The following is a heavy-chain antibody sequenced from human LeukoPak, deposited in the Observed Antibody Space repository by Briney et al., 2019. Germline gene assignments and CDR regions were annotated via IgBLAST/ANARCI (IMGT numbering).Heavy chain of an antibody. Sequence: ASVKVSCKASGYTFTSHGISWVRQAPGQGLEWMGWISTYNGNTNYAQKLQGRVTMTTDTSTSTAYMELRSLRSDDTAVYYCARSGRYSYGYYFDYWGQGTLVTVSS. CDR3: ARSGRYSYGYYFDY. D-gene: IGHD5-18*01. CDR1: GYTFTSHG. J-gene: IGHJ4*02. V-gene: IGHV1-18*01. CDR2: ISTYNGNT.